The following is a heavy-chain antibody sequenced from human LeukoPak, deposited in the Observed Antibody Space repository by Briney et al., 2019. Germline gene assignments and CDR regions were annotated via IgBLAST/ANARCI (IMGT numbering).Heavy chain of an antibody. J-gene: IGHJ4*02. V-gene: IGHV3-23*01. CDR1: GFTFSSYE. CDR3: ASLGWTASDFDY. Sequence: GGSLRLSCVAFGFTFSSYEMNWVRQAPGKGLEWVSSISGSGGNTYYADSVKGRFTISRDNSKNTLYLQMNSLRAEDTAVYYCASLGWTASDFDYWGQGTLVTVSS. CDR2: ISGSGGNT. D-gene: IGHD2-15*01.